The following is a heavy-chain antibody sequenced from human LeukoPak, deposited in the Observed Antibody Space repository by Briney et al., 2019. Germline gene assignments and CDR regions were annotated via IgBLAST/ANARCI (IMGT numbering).Heavy chain of an antibody. CDR2: IYHSGST. Sequence: PSGTLSLTCAVSGGSISSSNWWSWVRQPPGKGLEWIGEIYHSGSTNYNPSLKSRVTISVDKSKNQFSLELSSVTAADTAVYYCARKMVEGSGSSWYWPFDYWGQGTLVTVSS. V-gene: IGHV4-4*02. CDR3: ARKMVEGSGSSWYWPFDY. D-gene: IGHD6-13*01. J-gene: IGHJ4*02. CDR1: GGSISSSNW.